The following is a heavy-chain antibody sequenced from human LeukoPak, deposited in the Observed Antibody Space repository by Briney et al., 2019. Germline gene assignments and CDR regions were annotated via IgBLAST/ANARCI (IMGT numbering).Heavy chain of an antibody. D-gene: IGHD6-13*01. J-gene: IGHJ4*02. CDR3: ARVPTDSSSWYPVDY. Sequence: ASVKVSCKASGYTFTSYGISWVRQAPGQRLEWMGWINAGNGNTKYSQELQGRVTITRDTSASTAYMELSSLRSEDMAVYYCARVPTDSSSWYPVDYWGQGTLVTVSS. V-gene: IGHV1-3*03. CDR2: INAGNGNT. CDR1: GYTFTSYG.